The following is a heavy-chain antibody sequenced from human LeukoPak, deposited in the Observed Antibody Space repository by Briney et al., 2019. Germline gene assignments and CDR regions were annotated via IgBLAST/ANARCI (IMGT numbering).Heavy chain of an antibody. CDR2: MKRDGSEK. CDR3: ARGKDWFDT. Sequence: GGSLRLSCAASGFSFSSYWMSWVRQAPGKGLEWVANMKRDGSEKYYVDSVKGRFTISRDNAKNSLFLQMNSLRAEDTAVYYCARGKDWFDTWGQGTLVTVSS. CDR1: GFSFSSYW. V-gene: IGHV3-7*01. J-gene: IGHJ5*02.